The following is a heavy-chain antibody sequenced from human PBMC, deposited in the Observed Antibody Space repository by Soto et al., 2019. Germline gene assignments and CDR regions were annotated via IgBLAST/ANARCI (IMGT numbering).Heavy chain of an antibody. V-gene: IGHV4-59*08. D-gene: IGHD3-10*01. CDR2: IYYSGST. Sequence: PSETLSLTCTVSGGSISSYYWSWIRQPPGKGLEWIGYIYYSGSTNYNPSLKSRVTISVDTSKNQFSLKLSSVTAADTAVYYCARRKTGLLWFAELNWFDPWGQGTLVTVSS. CDR1: GGSISSYY. CDR3: ARRKTGLLWFAELNWFDP. J-gene: IGHJ5*02.